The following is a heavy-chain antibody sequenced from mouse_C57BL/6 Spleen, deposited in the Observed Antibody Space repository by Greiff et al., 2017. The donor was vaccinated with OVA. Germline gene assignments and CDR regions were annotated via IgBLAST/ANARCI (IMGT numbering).Heavy chain of an antibody. J-gene: IGHJ3*01. Sequence: QVQLKQPGAELVRPGSSVKLSCKASGYTFTSYWMNWVKQRPIQGLEWIGNIDPSDSETHYNQKFKDKATLTVDKSSSTAYMQLSSLTSEDSAVYYCARAADGYYVGFFAYWGQGTLVTVSA. CDR2: IDPSDSET. V-gene: IGHV1-52*01. CDR1: GYTFTSYW. D-gene: IGHD2-3*01. CDR3: ARAADGYYVGFFAY.